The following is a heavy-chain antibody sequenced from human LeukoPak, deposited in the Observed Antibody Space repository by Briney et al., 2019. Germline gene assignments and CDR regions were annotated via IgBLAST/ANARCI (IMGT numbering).Heavy chain of an antibody. V-gene: IGHV3-48*04. Sequence: GGSLRLSCAASGFTFSSYGMNWVRQAPGKGLEWISYISTRGGTIYYADSVKGRFTISRDNAKNSLYLHMNSLRAEDTAVYYCARGNCSSSSCYTDFDYWGQGTLVTVSS. D-gene: IGHD2-2*02. CDR1: GFTFSSYG. J-gene: IGHJ4*02. CDR2: ISTRGGTI. CDR3: ARGNCSSSSCYTDFDY.